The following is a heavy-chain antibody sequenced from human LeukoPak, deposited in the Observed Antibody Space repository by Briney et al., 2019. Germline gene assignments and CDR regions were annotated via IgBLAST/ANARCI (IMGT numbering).Heavy chain of an antibody. J-gene: IGHJ5*02. Sequence: PGGSLRLSCAASGFTFSSYAMSWVRQAPGKGLEWVSAISGSGGSIYYADSVKGRFTISRDNAKNSLYLQMNSLRAEDTAVYYCARDRGEGFDPWGQGTLVTVSS. D-gene: IGHD4-17*01. CDR3: ARDRGEGFDP. CDR1: GFTFSSYA. CDR2: ISGSGGSI. V-gene: IGHV3-23*01.